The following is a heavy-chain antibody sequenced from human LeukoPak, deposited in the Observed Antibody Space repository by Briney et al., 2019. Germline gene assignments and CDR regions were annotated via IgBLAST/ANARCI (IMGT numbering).Heavy chain of an antibody. V-gene: IGHV1-2*02. Sequence: ASVKVSCKASGHTFTGYYMHWVRQAPGQGLEWMGWINPNSGGTNYAQKFQGRVTMTRDTSISTAYMELSRLRSDDTAVYYCARFGYSGYDLPDDYWGQGTLVTVSS. CDR2: INPNSGGT. CDR1: GHTFTGYY. J-gene: IGHJ4*02. CDR3: ARFGYSGYDLPDDY. D-gene: IGHD5-12*01.